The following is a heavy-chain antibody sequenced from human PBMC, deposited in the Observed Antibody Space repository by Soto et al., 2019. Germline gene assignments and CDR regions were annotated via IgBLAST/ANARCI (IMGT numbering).Heavy chain of an antibody. J-gene: IGHJ6*02. CDR2: VIRLIGKV. Sequence: LEQSGAEVRSPGSSVTISCKASGGSFTSFSIDWVRQAPGEGLVWIGGVIRLIGKVRYSPTLQKRVTMTTDQSPKHAFVHLRRVTSADTAVYFCGRGVTIFGSAPRDLPPDVWGQGTALIVSS. V-gene: IGHV1-69*05. CDR3: GRGVTIFGSAPRDLPPDV. D-gene: IGHD3-10*01. CDR1: GGSFTSFS.